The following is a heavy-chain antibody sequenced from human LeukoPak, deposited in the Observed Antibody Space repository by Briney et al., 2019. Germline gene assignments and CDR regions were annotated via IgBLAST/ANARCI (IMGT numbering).Heavy chain of an antibody. CDR1: GFTFDDYG. CDR3: AKYGDGYFQH. J-gene: IGHJ1*01. V-gene: IGHV3-20*01. Sequence: GGTLRLSCAAPGFTFDDYGMSWVRQAPGKGLEWVSGINWNGGSTGYADSVKGRFTISRDNAKNSLYLQMNSLRAEDTALYHCAKYGDGYFQHWGQGTLVTVSS. D-gene: IGHD4-17*01. CDR2: INWNGGST.